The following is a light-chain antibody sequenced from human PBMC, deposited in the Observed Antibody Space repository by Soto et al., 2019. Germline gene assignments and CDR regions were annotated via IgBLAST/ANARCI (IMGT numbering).Light chain of an antibody. Sequence: QSALTQSASVSGSPGQSITISCTGTSSEFGTYSVVTWYQQHPGKAPKLLIYEGTKRPSGVSNRFSASESGNTASLTISGLQAEDEAVYYCHSYARSTLVFGGGTKLTVL. V-gene: IGLV2-23*01. J-gene: IGLJ3*02. CDR1: SSEFGTYSV. CDR2: EGT. CDR3: HSYARSTLV.